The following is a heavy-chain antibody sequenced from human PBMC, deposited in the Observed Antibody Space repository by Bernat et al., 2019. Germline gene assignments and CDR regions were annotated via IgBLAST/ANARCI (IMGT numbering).Heavy chain of an antibody. D-gene: IGHD6-19*01. J-gene: IGHJ4*02. CDR3: AREWSAGYSSGWYYFDY. CDR2: IIPIFGTA. Sequence: QVQLVQSGAEVKKPGSSVKVSCKASGGTFSSYAISWVRQAPGQGLEWMGGIIPIFGTANYAQKFQGRVTITADNSKNTLYLQMNSLRAEDTAVYYCAREWSAGYSSGWYYFDYWGQGTLVTVSS. CDR1: GGTFSSYA. V-gene: IGHV1-69*06.